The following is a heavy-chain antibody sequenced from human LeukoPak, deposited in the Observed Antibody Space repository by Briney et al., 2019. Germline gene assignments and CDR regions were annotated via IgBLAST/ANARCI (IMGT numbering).Heavy chain of an antibody. CDR2: IKQGGSET. V-gene: IGHV3-7*01. D-gene: IGHD3-16*02. J-gene: IGHJ3*02. Sequence: PGGSLRLSCAASGFTFSSYWMSWVRQAPGKGLEGVAYIKQGGSETYYVDSVKGRFTISGDDAKNSLYLQMNSLRAEDTAVYYCARDIEALDIWGQGTMVSVSS. CDR3: ARDIEALDI. CDR1: GFTFSSYW.